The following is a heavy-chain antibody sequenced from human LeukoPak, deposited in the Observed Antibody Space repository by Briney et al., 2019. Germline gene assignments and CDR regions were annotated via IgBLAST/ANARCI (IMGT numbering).Heavy chain of an antibody. CDR1: GFSFSYYW. Sequence: GGSLRLSCAASGFSFSYYWMTWVRQAPGKGLEWVANIKQDGSEKYYVDSVKGRFTISRDNAKNSLYLQMNSLRAEDTAIYYCARDLTSITIFGVPLGGQYYYYMDVWGKGTTVTVSS. CDR2: IKQDGSEK. V-gene: IGHV3-7*01. J-gene: IGHJ6*03. D-gene: IGHD3-3*01. CDR3: ARDLTSITIFGVPLGGQYYYYMDV.